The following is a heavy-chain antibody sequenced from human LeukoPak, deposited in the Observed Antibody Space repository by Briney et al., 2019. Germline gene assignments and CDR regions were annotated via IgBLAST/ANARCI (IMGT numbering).Heavy chain of an antibody. Sequence: SGGSLRLSCAAPGFTFSNAWMSWVRQAPGKGLEWVGRIKSKTDGGTTDYAAPVKGRFTISRDDSKNTLYLQMNSLKTEDTAVYYCTTDAGYYDSIDYWGQGTLVTVSS. V-gene: IGHV3-15*01. CDR3: TTDAGYYDSIDY. J-gene: IGHJ4*02. D-gene: IGHD3-22*01. CDR2: IKSKTDGGTT. CDR1: GFTFSNAW.